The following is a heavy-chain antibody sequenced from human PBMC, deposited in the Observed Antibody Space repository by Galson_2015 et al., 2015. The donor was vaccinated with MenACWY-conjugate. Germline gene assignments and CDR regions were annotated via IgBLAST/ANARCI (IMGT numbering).Heavy chain of an antibody. V-gene: IGHV3-74*01. CDR2: LCGDGSGK. CDR1: GFTFSDYC. J-gene: IGHJ5*02. CDR3: GRIGTPYNFVSP. D-gene: IGHD2/OR15-2a*01. Sequence: SLRLSCAASGFTFSDYCMHWVRQAPGKGLVWVSRLCGDGSGKTYAGSVKGRFSISMDNAKTTLYLQMNSLRAEDTAMYYCGRIGTPYNFVSPWGQGTLVTVSS.